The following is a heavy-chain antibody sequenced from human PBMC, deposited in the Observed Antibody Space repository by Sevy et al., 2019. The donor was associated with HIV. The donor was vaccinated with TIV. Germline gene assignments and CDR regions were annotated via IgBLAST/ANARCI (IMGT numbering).Heavy chain of an antibody. CDR2: IWYDGSNK. Sequence: GGSLRLSCAASGFTFSSYGMHWVRQAPGKGLEWVAVIWYDGSNKYYADSVKGRFTISRDNSKNTLYLQMKSLRAEDTAVYYCASGTPDNYYYMDVWGKGTTVTVSS. V-gene: IGHV3-33*08. J-gene: IGHJ6*03. CDR1: GFTFSSYG. D-gene: IGHD6-13*01. CDR3: ASGTPDNYYYMDV.